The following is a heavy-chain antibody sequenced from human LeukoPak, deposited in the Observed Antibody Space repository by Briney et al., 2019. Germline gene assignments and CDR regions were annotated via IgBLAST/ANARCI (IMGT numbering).Heavy chain of an antibody. CDR2: IYYSGST. Sequence: SETLSLTCTVSGGSISSSSYYWGWIRQPPGKGLEWIGSIYYSGSTYYNPSLKSRVTISVDTSKNQFSLKLSSVTAADTAVYYCARIDPYDFWSGYGTGFDYWGQGTLVTVSS. D-gene: IGHD3-3*01. V-gene: IGHV4-39*07. CDR1: GGSISSSSYY. CDR3: ARIDPYDFWSGYGTGFDY. J-gene: IGHJ4*02.